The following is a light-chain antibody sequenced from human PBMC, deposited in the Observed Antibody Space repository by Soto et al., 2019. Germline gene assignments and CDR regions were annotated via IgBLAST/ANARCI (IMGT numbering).Light chain of an antibody. CDR1: SSDVGGYNY. J-gene: IGLJ1*01. Sequence: QPALTQPASGSGSPRQSITISCTSTSSDVGGYNYVSWYQHHPGKAPKLLIYDVSNRPSGVSNRFSGSKSDNTASLTISGLQPEDEADYYCSSYTTGNTRQIVLGTGTKVTVL. CDR3: SSYTTGNTRQIV. V-gene: IGLV2-14*03. CDR2: DVS.